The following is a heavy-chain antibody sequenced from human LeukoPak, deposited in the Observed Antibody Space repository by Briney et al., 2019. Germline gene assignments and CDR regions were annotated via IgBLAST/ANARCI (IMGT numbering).Heavy chain of an antibody. CDR3: AGGSYYYYYIDV. CDR1: GGSISSYY. D-gene: IGHD1-26*01. J-gene: IGHJ6*03. CDR2: IYTSEST. V-gene: IGHV4-4*09. Sequence: SETLSLTCTVSGGSISSYYWNWIRQPPGKGLEWIGYIYTSESTNYTPSLKSRVTISVDTSKKQFSLNLSSVTAADTAVYYCAGGSYYYYYIDVWGKGTTVTVSS.